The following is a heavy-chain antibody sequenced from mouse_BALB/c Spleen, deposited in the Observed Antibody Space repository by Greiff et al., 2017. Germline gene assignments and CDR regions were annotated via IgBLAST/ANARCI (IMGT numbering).Heavy chain of an antibody. Sequence: EVKLMESGGGLVQPGGSLKLSCAASGFTFSSYGMSWVRQTPDKRLELVATINSNGGSTYYPDSVKGRFTISRDNAKNTLYLQMSSLKSEDTAMYYCARDGYDVAYWGQVTLVTVSA. CDR2: INSNGGST. CDR1: GFTFSSYG. J-gene: IGHJ3*01. D-gene: IGHD2-2*01. V-gene: IGHV5-6-3*01. CDR3: ARDGYDVAY.